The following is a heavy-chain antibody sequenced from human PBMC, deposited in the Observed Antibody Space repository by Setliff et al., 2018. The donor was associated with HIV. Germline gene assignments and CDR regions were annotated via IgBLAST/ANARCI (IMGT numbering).Heavy chain of an antibody. V-gene: IGHV4-4*07. J-gene: IGHJ4*02. Sequence: ASETLSLTCTVSGGSISSYYWSWIRQPAGKGLEWIGRIFSSGSTSYNSSLKGRVTMSVDTSKNQFSLRLTSVTAADTAVYYCARDPVITMMVGPKFYFDYWGQGILVTVSS. D-gene: IGHD3-22*01. CDR2: IFSSGST. CDR3: ARDPVITMMVGPKFYFDY. CDR1: GGSISSYY.